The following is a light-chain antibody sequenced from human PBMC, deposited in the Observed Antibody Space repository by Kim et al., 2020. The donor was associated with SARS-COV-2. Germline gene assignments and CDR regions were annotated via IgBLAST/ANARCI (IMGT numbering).Light chain of an antibody. CDR3: CSYAGSSTHVV. Sequence: QSITISCTGTSSDVGSYNLVSWYQQHPGKAPKLMIYDVSKRPSGVSNRFSGSKSGNTASLTISGLQAEDEADYYCCSYAGSSTHVVFGGGTQLTVL. J-gene: IGLJ2*01. CDR2: DVS. CDR1: SSDVGSYNL. V-gene: IGLV2-23*02.